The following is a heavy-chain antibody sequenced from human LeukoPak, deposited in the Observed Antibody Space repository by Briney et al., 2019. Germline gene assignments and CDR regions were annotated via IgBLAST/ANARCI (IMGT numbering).Heavy chain of an antibody. V-gene: IGHV1-18*01. Sequence: ASVKVSCKASGYTFTSYGISWVRQAPGQGLEWMGRISAYNGNANYARNLQDRVTMTTDTSTSTAYMELRRLRPSDTAVYYCARGPRYAYDSSALVLDFWGQGTLVSVSS. CDR3: ARGPRYAYDSSALVLDF. D-gene: IGHD3-22*01. CDR1: GYTFTSYG. CDR2: ISAYNGNA. J-gene: IGHJ4*02.